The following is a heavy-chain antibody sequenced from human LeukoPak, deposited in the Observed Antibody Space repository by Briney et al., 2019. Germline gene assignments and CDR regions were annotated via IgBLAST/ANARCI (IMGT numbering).Heavy chain of an antibody. CDR3: ARGELASIAATRFDY. CDR1: GGTFSSYA. Sequence: GASVKVSCKASGGTFSSYAISWVRQAPGQGLEWTGRIIPIFGTANYAQKFQGRVTITTDESTSTAYMELSSLRSEDTAVYYCARGELASIAATRFDYWGQGTLVTVSS. D-gene: IGHD6-6*01. CDR2: IIPIFGTA. V-gene: IGHV1-69*05. J-gene: IGHJ4*02.